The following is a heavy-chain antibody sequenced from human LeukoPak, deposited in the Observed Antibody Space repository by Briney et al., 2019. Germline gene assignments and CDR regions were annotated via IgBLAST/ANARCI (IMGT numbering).Heavy chain of an antibody. Sequence: GGSLRLSCAASGFTFSDHYMDWVRQAPGKGLEWVGRIRNKANRYTTEYAASVKGRFTFSRDDSKNSLYLQMNSLKTEDTAMYYSARTSGSYSGGAFDIWGRGTMVTVSS. D-gene: IGHD1-26*01. CDR1: GFTFSDHY. CDR2: IRNKANRYTT. J-gene: IGHJ3*02. V-gene: IGHV3-72*01. CDR3: ARTSGSYSGGAFDI.